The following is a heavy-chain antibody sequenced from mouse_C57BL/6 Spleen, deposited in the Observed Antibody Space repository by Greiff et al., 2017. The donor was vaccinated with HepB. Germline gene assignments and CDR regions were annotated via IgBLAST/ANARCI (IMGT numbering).Heavy chain of an antibody. V-gene: IGHV5-9*01. CDR1: GFTFSSYT. CDR2: ISGGGGNT. CDR3: ARHEGLRRRDWYFDV. Sequence: EVQLVESGGGLVKPGGSLKLSCAASGFTFSSYTMSWVRQTPEQRLEWVATISGGGGNTYYPDSVKGRFTISRDNAKNTLYLQMSSLRSEDTALYYCARHEGLRRRDWYFDVWGTGTTVTVSS. D-gene: IGHD2-4*01. J-gene: IGHJ1*03.